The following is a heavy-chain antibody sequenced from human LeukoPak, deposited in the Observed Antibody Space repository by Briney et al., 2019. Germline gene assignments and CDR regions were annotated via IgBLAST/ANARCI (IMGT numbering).Heavy chain of an antibody. CDR2: ISGSGGST. J-gene: IGHJ4*02. Sequence: PGGSLRLSCAASGFTFSSYAMSWVRQAPGKGLEWVSAISGSGGSTYYADSVKGRFTISRDNSKNTLYLQMNSLRAEDTAVYYCAKGGPFYCSSTSCYALDYWGQGTLVTVSS. D-gene: IGHD2-2*01. CDR3: AKGGPFYCSSTSCYALDY. V-gene: IGHV3-23*01. CDR1: GFTFSSYA.